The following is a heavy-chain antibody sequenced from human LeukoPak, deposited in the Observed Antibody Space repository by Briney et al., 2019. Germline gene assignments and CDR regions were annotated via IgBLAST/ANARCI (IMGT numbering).Heavy chain of an antibody. CDR3: ASEASDNWNYVTYFDY. J-gene: IGHJ4*02. V-gene: IGHV4-4*07. CDR2: IYTSGST. CDR1: GGSISSYY. Sequence: SETLSLTCTVSGGSISSYYWSWIRQPAGKGLEWIGRIYTSGSTNYNPSLKSRVTMSVDTSKNQFSLKLSSVTAADTAVYYCASEASDNWNYVTYFDYWGQGTLVTVSS. D-gene: IGHD1-7*01.